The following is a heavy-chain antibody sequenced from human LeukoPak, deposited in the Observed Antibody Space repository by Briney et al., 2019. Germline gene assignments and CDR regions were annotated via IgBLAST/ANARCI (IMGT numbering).Heavy chain of an antibody. Sequence: PGGSLRLSCAASGFTFSSYAMHWVRQAPGKGLEWVAVISYDGSNKYYADSVKGRFTISRDNSKNTLYLQMNSVRAEDTAVYYCARGHRYCSSTSCYQDNYYYYYGMDVWGQGTTVTVSS. V-gene: IGHV3-30-3*01. CDR2: ISYDGSNK. J-gene: IGHJ6*02. D-gene: IGHD2-2*01. CDR1: GFTFSSYA. CDR3: ARGHRYCSSTSCYQDNYYYYYGMDV.